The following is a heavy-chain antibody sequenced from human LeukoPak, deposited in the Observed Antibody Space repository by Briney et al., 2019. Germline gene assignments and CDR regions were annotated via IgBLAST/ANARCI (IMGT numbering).Heavy chain of an antibody. D-gene: IGHD3-3*01. CDR1: GFTFSSYD. CDR2: IGTAGDT. J-gene: IGHJ6*02. V-gene: IGHV3-13*01. Sequence: PGGSLRLSCAASGFTFSSYDMHWVRQATGKGLECVSAIGTAGDTYYPGSVKGRFTISRENAKNSLYLQMNSLRAGDTAVYYCARVRFSRGMDVWGQGTTVTVSS. CDR3: ARVRFSRGMDV.